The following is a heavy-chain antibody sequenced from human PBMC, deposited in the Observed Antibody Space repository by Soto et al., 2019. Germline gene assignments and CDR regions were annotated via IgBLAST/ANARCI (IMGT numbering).Heavy chain of an antibody. D-gene: IGHD1-26*01. V-gene: IGHV4-31*01. Sequence: QVQLQESGPGLVEPSQTLSLVCSVSGDPLSYGGYYWSWVRQSPGNALEGIGFFYHTGATYYHTSQGSLVIMGVDMSKNEFSVKLTSVTAADTAYYYCAREGHSSWEWLDPWGQGILVTVSS. J-gene: IGHJ5*02. CDR1: GDPLSYGGYY. CDR2: FYHTGAT. CDR3: AREGHSSWEWLDP.